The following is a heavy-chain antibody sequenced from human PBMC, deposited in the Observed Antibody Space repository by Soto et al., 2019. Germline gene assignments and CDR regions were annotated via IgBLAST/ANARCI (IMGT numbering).Heavy chain of an antibody. CDR2: ISSSGDAI. D-gene: IGHD1-26*01. Sequence: EVQLVESGGDLVQPGGSLRLSCAASGFIFSDYTMTWVRQAPGRGLEFVSHISSSGDAIFYAESVKGRCTVSRDNAKKSLYLQMNSLRDDETAVYFCARDHGGSAWFVGVYYFFGMDLWGQGTAVTVSS. V-gene: IGHV3-48*02. CDR3: ARDHGGSAWFVGVYYFFGMDL. J-gene: IGHJ6*02. CDR1: GFIFSDYT.